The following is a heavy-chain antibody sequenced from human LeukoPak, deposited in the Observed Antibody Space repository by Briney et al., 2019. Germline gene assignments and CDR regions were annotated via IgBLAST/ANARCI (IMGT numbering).Heavy chain of an antibody. CDR1: GFTFSLYE. D-gene: IGHD2-15*01. CDR2: IGGSGTTT. J-gene: IGHJ4*02. V-gene: IGHV3-48*03. CDR3: ARDFCSAGSCYPDN. Sequence: SGGSLRLSCVASGFTFSLYEMNWVRQAPGRGLECLSYIGGSGTTTYYADSVKGRFTISRDNSKNTLYLQMNSLRVEDTAVYYCARDFCSAGSCYPDNWGQGTLVTVSS.